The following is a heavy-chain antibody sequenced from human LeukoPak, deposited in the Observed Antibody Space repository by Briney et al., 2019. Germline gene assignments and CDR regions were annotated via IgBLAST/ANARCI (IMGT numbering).Heavy chain of an antibody. V-gene: IGHV1-24*01. D-gene: IGHD6-19*01. J-gene: IGHJ4*02. CDR1: GYTLTELS. CDR3: ATGLTKWLVRKYFDY. Sequence: ASVKVSCKVSGYTLTELSMHWVRQAPGKGLEWMGGFDPEDGETIYAQKFQGRVTMTENTSTDTAYMELSSLRSEDTAVYYCATGLTKWLVRKYFDYWGQGTLVTVSS. CDR2: FDPEDGET.